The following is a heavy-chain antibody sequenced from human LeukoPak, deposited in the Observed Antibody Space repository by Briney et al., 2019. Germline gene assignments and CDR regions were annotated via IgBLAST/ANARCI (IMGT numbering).Heavy chain of an antibody. CDR2: MNPNSGNT. CDR3: ARGPEVDIVATILGVWFDP. J-gene: IGHJ5*02. V-gene: IGHV1-8*01. CDR1: GYTFTSYD. D-gene: IGHD5-12*01. Sequence: ASVKVSCKASGYTFTSYDINWVRQATGQGLEWMGWMNPNSGNTGYAQKFQGRVTMTRNTSISTAYMELSSLRSEDTAVYYCARGPEVDIVATILGVWFDPWGQGTLVTVSS.